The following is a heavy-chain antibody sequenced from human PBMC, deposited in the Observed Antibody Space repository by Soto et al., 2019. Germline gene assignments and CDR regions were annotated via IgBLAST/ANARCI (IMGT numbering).Heavy chain of an antibody. D-gene: IGHD1-20*01. V-gene: IGHV1-3*01. CDR2: INAANGNI. Sequence: QAHLVQSGAEVREPGASVRISCEASGYAFTDYAIHWVRQAPGQRPEWMGWINAANGNIKSSRPFRDRATLTIDKSASTAYLGLTSLRSEDTAVYFGARRGITGTNTYYCGLDVWGQGTAVTVSS. CDR3: ARRGITGTNTYYCGLDV. J-gene: IGHJ6*02. CDR1: GYAFTDYA.